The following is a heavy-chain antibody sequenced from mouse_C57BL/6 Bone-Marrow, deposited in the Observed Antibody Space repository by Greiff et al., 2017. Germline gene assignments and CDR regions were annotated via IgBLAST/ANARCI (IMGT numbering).Heavy chain of an antibody. J-gene: IGHJ2*01. D-gene: IGHD2-3*01. Sequence: QVQLQQPGTELVKPGASVKLSCKASGYTFTSYWMHWVKQRPGQGLEWIGNINPSNGGTNYNEQFKSKATLTVDKSSSTAYMQLSSLTSEDSAVYYCARGRLLREYFDYWGQGTTLTVYS. CDR3: ARGRLLREYFDY. CDR2: INPSNGGT. CDR1: GYTFTSYW. V-gene: IGHV1-53*01.